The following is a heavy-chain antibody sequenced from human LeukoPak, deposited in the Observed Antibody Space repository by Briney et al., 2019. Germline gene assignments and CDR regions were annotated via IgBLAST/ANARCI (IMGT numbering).Heavy chain of an antibody. CDR3: ARDPSSSTWGKLRFDP. CDR1: GFTFSSSW. J-gene: IGHJ5*02. CDR2: IKKDGSGT. D-gene: IGHD6-13*01. Sequence: GGSLRLSCAASGFTFSSSWMSWVRQAPGKGLEWVANIKKDGSGTYYADSVKGRFTISRDNAKNSLYLQMNSLRAEDTAVYYCARDPSSSTWGKLRFDPWGQGTLVTVSS. V-gene: IGHV3-7*01.